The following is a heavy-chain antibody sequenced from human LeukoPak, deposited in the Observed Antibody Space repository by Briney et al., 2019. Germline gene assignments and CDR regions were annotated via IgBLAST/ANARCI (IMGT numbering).Heavy chain of an antibody. J-gene: IGHJ3*02. CDR2: ISGSGGST. CDR3: ARVDSFLWGGEYCSSTSCYSSAFDI. Sequence: HPGGSLRLSCAASGFTFSSYAMSWVRQAPGKGLEWVSAISGSGGSTYYADSVKGRFTISRDNAKNSLYLQMNSLRAEDTAVYYCARVDSFLWGGEYCSSTSCYSSAFDIWGQGTMVTVSS. V-gene: IGHV3-23*01. D-gene: IGHD2-2*01. CDR1: GFTFSSYA.